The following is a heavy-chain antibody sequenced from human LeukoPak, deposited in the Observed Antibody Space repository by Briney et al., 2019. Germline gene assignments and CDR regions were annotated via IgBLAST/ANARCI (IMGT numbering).Heavy chain of an antibody. J-gene: IGHJ4*02. CDR2: IKSKTDGGIT. Sequence: PGGSLRLSCAASGFTFNNAWMSWVRQAPGKGLEWVGRIKSKTDGGITDYAAPVKGRFTISRDDSKNTLYLQMNSLKTEDTAVYYCIWNDAGDYWGQGTLVTVSS. CDR3: IWNDAGDY. D-gene: IGHD1-1*01. V-gene: IGHV3-15*01. CDR1: GFTFNNAW.